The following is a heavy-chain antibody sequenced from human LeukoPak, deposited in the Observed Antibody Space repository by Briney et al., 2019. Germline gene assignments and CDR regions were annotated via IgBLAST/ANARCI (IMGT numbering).Heavy chain of an antibody. V-gene: IGHV3-23*01. J-gene: IGHJ1*01. CDR1: GFTFSSYA. CDR3: AKDLAARGDFQH. CDR2: ISGSGGST. Sequence: GGSLRLSCAASGFTFSSYAMSWVRQAPGKGLEWVSAISGSGGSTYYADSVKDRFTISRDNSKNTLYLQMNSLRAEDTAVYYCAKDLAARGDFQHWGQGTLVTVSS. D-gene: IGHD3-16*01.